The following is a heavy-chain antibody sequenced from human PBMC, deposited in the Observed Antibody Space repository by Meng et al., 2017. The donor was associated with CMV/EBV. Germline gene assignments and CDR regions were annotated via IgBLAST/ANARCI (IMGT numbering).Heavy chain of an antibody. Sequence: GASLKISYAASGFNFGDYAMTWVRPAPGKRLELIGFIRNRTRGRTTEYAASVKGRLSILRDDSKSIAYLQVDSVKTDDTGVYYCARGSGSPEDWGQGTLVTVSS. D-gene: IGHD3-10*01. V-gene: IGHV3-49*04. J-gene: IGHJ4*02. CDR3: ARGSGSPED. CDR2: IRNRTRGRTT. CDR1: GFNFGDYA.